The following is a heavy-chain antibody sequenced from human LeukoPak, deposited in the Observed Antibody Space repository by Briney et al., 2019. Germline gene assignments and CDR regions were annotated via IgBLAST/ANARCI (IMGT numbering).Heavy chain of an antibody. CDR3: AKEGGSGSPYYYYYMDV. Sequence: PGGSLRLSCAASGFTFSSYARSWVRQGPGRGLEWVSAISGSGGSPYYADSVKGRFTISRDNPQNPLYLQVNSLRAEDTAVYYCAKEGGSGSPYYYYYMDVWGKGTTVTVSS. V-gene: IGHV3-23*01. CDR2: ISGSGGSP. J-gene: IGHJ6*03. D-gene: IGHD3-22*01. CDR1: GFTFSSYA.